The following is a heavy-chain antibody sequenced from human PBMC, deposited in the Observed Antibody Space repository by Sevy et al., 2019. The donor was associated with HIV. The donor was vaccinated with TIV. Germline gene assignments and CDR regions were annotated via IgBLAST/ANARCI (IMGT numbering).Heavy chain of an antibody. CDR1: GYTFTDTGYY. CDR2: INPKSGAT. D-gene: IGHD3-3*01. J-gene: IGHJ6*02. CDR3: ARSNYDFWSGPVDYDYGMDV. V-gene: IGHV1-2*02. Sequence: ASVKVSCKASGYTFTDTGYYVHWVRQAPGQGLESMGWINPKSGATNYAQKFQGRVTMTRDTSVSTANMELSRQRSDDTAVYYRARSNYDFWSGPVDYDYGMDVWGQGTTVTVSS.